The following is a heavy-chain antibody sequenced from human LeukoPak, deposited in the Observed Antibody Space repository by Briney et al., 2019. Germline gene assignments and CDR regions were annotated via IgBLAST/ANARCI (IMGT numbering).Heavy chain of an antibody. CDR2: ISGSGGST. Sequence: GGSLRLSCAASGFTFSNYAMSWVRQAPGKGLEWVSVISGSGGSTYYADSVEGRFTVSRDNSRNTLYLQMNSLRAEDTAVFYCAKEIYGDPTGGRFQHWGQGTLVTVSS. CDR3: AKEIYGDPTGGRFQH. J-gene: IGHJ1*01. CDR1: GFTFSNYA. D-gene: IGHD4-17*01. V-gene: IGHV3-23*01.